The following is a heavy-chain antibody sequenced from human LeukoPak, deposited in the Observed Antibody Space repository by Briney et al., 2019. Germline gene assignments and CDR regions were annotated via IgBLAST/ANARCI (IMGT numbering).Heavy chain of an antibody. V-gene: IGHV4-39*07. J-gene: IGHJ6*03. Sequence: SETLSLTCTVSGGSISSSSYYWGWIRQPPGKGLEWIGSIYYSGSTYYNPSLKSRVTISVDTSKNQFSLKLSSVTAADTAVYYCAGVDRGYSYGFNYMDVWGKGTTVTVSS. CDR1: GGSISSSSYY. CDR2: IYYSGST. CDR3: AGVDRGYSYGFNYMDV. D-gene: IGHD5-18*01.